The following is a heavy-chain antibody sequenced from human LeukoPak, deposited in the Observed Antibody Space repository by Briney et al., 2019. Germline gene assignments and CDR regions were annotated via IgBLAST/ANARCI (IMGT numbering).Heavy chain of an antibody. V-gene: IGHV4-59*08. CDR1: GGSIRGYY. CDR3: ARSLYYYDSSVGY. CDR2: IYSSGST. D-gene: IGHD3-22*01. J-gene: IGHJ4*02. Sequence: SETLSLTCNVSGGSIRGYYWSWIRQPPGKGLEWIGYIYSSGSTNYNPSLKSRVPISVDTSKNQFSLKLSSVTAADTAVYYCARSLYYYDSSVGYWGQGTLVTVSS.